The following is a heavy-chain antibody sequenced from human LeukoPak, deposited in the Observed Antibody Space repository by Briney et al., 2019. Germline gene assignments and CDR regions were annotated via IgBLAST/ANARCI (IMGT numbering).Heavy chain of an antibody. CDR1: GYTFTSYD. CDR3: ARGPLVRLPSSFDP. Sequence: ASVKVPCKASGYTFTSYDINWVRQATGQGLEWMGWMNPNSGNTGAAQRFQGRVTMTRDTSRSTAYMELRSLTPEDTPVYYCARGPLVRLPSSFDPWGQGTLVTVSS. V-gene: IGHV1-8*01. D-gene: IGHD3-10*01. CDR2: MNPNSGNT. J-gene: IGHJ5*02.